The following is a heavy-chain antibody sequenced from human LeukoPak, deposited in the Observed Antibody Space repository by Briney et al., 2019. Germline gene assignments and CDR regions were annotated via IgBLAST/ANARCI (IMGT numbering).Heavy chain of an antibody. CDR2: ISAYNGNT. D-gene: IGHD3-10*01. V-gene: IGHV1-18*01. Sequence: ASVKVSCKASGYTFTSYGISWVRQAPGQGLEWMGWISAYNGNTNYAQKLQGRVTMTTDTSTSTAYMELRSLRSDDTAVYYCAREQITMVRGVLRNEFDYWGQGTLVTVSS. CDR1: GYTFTSYG. J-gene: IGHJ4*02. CDR3: AREQITMVRGVLRNEFDY.